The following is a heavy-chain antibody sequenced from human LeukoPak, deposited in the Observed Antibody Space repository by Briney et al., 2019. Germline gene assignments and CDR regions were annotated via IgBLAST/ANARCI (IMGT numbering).Heavy chain of an antibody. CDR3: ASLGY. Sequence: GGSLRLSCVVSRLIVTRDYMSWARQAPGKGLEWVSAIYSGGSTYYADSVKGRFTISRDNSKNTLYLQMNSLRAADTAVYYCASLGYWGQGTLVTVSS. CDR2: IYSGGST. V-gene: IGHV3-66*02. J-gene: IGHJ4*02. CDR1: RLIVTRDY.